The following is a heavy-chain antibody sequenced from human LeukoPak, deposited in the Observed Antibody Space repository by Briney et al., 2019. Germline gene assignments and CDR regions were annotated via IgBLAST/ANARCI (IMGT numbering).Heavy chain of an antibody. J-gene: IGHJ4*02. CDR2: IYTSGST. D-gene: IGHD5-18*01. Sequence: KPSQTLSLTCTVSGGSISSGSYYWSWIRQPAGKGLEWIGRIYTSGSTNYNPSLKSRVTISVDTSKNQFSLMLSSVTAADTAVYYCARELVYSYGHFDYWGRGTLVTVSS. CDR3: ARELVYSYGHFDY. V-gene: IGHV4-61*02. CDR1: GGSISSGSYY.